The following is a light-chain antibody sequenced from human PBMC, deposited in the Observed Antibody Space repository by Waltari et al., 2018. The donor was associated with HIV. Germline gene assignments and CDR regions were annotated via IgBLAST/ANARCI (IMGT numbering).Light chain of an antibody. Sequence: NFMLTQPHSVSGSPGKTVTISCTRSIGSLASNYVHWYQQRPGSSPTTVIFEDTQRPSGVPNRFSGSIDISSNSASLTISGLKTEDEADYFCQSYDSNDPWIFGGGTRLTVL. CDR1: IGSLASNY. CDR2: EDT. J-gene: IGLJ2*01. CDR3: QSYDSNDPWI. V-gene: IGLV6-57*01.